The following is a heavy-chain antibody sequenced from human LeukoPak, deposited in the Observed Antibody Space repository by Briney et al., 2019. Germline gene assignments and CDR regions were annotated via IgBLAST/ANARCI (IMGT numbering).Heavy chain of an antibody. CDR1: GGSISSSSYY. CDR3: ARSRSGYGNYYYYMDV. D-gene: IGHD5-12*01. CDR2: IYYSGST. Sequence: SETLSLTCTVSGGSISSSSYYWGWIRQPPGKGLEWIGSIYYSGSTYYNPSLKSRVTISVDTSKNQFSLKLSSVTAADTAVYYCARSRSGYGNYYYYMDVWGKGTTVTVSS. J-gene: IGHJ6*03. V-gene: IGHV4-39*07.